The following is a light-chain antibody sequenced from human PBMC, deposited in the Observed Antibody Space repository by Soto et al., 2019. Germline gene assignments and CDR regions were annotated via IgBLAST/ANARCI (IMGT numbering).Light chain of an antibody. CDR3: QSYDSSLRGFV. Sequence: QPVLTQPPSVSGAPGQRVTISCTGSSSNVGAGYDVHWYQHLPGTAPKLLIYGYYNRPSGVPDRFSGSRSGTSASLAIAGLQPEDEADYYCQSYDSSLRGFVFGTGTKVTV. CDR1: SSNVGAGYD. CDR2: GYY. J-gene: IGLJ1*01. V-gene: IGLV1-40*01.